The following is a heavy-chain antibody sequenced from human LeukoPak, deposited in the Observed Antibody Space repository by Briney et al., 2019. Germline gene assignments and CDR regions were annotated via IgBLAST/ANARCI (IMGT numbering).Heavy chain of an antibody. CDR3: ARDRSPTVTTGFYYYGMDV. J-gene: IGHJ6*02. Sequence: ASVKVSCKASGGTLSSYSISWVRQAPGQGLEWMGRIIPILGIANYAQKFQGRVTITADKSTSTAYMELSSLRSEDTAVYYCARDRSPTVTTGFYYYGMDVWGQGTTVTVSS. D-gene: IGHD4-11*01. CDR2: IIPILGIA. V-gene: IGHV1-69*04. CDR1: GGTLSSYS.